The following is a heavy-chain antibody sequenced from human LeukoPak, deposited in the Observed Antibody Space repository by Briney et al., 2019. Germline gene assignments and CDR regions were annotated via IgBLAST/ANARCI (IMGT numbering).Heavy chain of an antibody. CDR2: ISGSGGST. Sequence: GGSLRLSCAASGFTFSSYAMSWVRQAPGNGLEWVSAISGSGGSTYYADSVKGRFTISRDNSKNTLYLQMNSLRAEDTAVYYCAKDLSPRGYKYYFDYWGQGTLVTVSS. CDR1: GFTFSSYA. D-gene: IGHD5-18*01. CDR3: AKDLSPRGYKYYFDY. J-gene: IGHJ4*02. V-gene: IGHV3-23*01.